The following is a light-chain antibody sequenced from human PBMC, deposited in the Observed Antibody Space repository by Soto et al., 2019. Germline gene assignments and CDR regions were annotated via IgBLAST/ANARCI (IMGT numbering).Light chain of an antibody. CDR1: SSNIGSNY. J-gene: IGLJ3*02. CDR2: SNN. V-gene: IGLV1-47*02. Sequence: QPVLTQPPSGSGTPGQRVTISCSGSSSNIGSNYVYWYQQLPGTAPKLLIYSNNQRPSGVPDRFSGSKSGTSASLAISGLRSEDEADYYCAAWDDSLSAWVFGGGTKLTVL. CDR3: AAWDDSLSAWV.